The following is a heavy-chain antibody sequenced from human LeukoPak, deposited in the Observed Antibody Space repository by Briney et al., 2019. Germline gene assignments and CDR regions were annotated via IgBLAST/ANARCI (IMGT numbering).Heavy chain of an antibody. D-gene: IGHD6-13*01. CDR3: TKNQILDDTGSWYAY. CDR2: ISDGGGRT. J-gene: IGHJ4*02. CDR1: GFTFSSYA. V-gene: IGHV3-23*01. Sequence: QPGRSLRLSCAASGFTFSSYAMHWVRQAPGKGLEWVSGISDGGGRTFYAESVKGRFTVSRDNSKNTLYLRMNSLRAEDTAIYYCTKNQILDDTGSWYAYWGQGTLVTVSS.